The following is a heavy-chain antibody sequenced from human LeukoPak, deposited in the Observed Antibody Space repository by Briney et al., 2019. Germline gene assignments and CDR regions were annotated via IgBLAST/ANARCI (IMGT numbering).Heavy chain of an antibody. Sequence: PGGSLRLSCAASGFTFSTSWMSWVRQAPGKGLEWVANIKHDASETNYVDSVKGRFTTSRDNAKNSLYLQMNSLRAEDTAVYYCARPRVPDSWGQGTLVTVSS. CDR3: ARPRVPDS. CDR1: GFTFSTSW. CDR2: IKHDASET. J-gene: IGHJ4*02. V-gene: IGHV3-7*01.